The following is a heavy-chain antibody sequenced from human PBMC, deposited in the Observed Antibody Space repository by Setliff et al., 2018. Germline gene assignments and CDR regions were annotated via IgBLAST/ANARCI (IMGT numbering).Heavy chain of an antibody. J-gene: IGHJ3*02. Sequence: TSETLSLTCTVSGGSISSGNYYWGWIRQPPGKGLEWIGSIYYSGSTYYNPSLKSRVTISIDTSKNQFSLKLSSVTAADTAMYYCARQMFRYYYDSNNYYDDAFDIWGQGTMVT. D-gene: IGHD3-22*01. V-gene: IGHV4-39*07. CDR1: GGSISSGNYY. CDR2: IYYSGST. CDR3: ARQMFRYYYDSNNYYDDAFDI.